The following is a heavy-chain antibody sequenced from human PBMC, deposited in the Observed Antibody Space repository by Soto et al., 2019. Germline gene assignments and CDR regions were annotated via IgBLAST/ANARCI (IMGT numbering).Heavy chain of an antibody. D-gene: IGHD2-15*01. V-gene: IGHV4-59*12. CDR3: AKARAAEVNN. J-gene: IGHJ4*02. CDR1: VRSIRNYY. CDR2: IYYSGST. Sequence: PSYTLSLTCSVSVRSIRNYYLSWIRQPPGKGLEWIGYIYYSGSTNYNPSLKSRVTISVDTSRNQFSLKLSSVTAADTAVYYCAKARAAEVNNWGKENVVTISS.